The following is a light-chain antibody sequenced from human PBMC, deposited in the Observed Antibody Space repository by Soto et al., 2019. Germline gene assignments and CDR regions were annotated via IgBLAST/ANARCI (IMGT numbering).Light chain of an antibody. CDR2: EVT. J-gene: IGLJ3*02. V-gene: IGLV2-14*01. Sequence: QSVLAQPDSVSGSPGQSITSSCTGTSSDVGGYHYVSWYQHLPGKAPKLMIYEVTNRPSGVSNRFSGSKSGNTASLTISGLQAEDEADYYCSSYTTISTLVFGGGTKVTVL. CDR1: SSDVGGYHY. CDR3: SSYTTISTLV.